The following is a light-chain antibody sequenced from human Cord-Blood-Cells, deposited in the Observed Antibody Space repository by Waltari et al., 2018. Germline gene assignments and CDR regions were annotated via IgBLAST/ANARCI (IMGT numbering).Light chain of an antibody. J-gene: IGKJ5*01. CDR2: WAS. CDR3: QQYYSTPIT. V-gene: IGKV4-1*01. CDR1: QSVLYSSNNKNY. Sequence: DIVMTQSPDSLAESLVERATINCKSSQSVLYSSNNKNYLAWYQQKPGQPPKLLIYWASTRESGVPDRFSGSGSGTDFTLTISSLQAEDVAVYYCQQYYSTPITFGQGTRLEIK.